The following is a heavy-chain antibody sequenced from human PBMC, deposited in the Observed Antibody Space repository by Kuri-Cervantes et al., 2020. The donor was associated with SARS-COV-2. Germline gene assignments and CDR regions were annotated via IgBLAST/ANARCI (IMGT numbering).Heavy chain of an antibody. V-gene: IGHV3-7*01. CDR1: GFSFNKYW. CDR2: LKEDGSET. CDR3: ARDPYRSDNAFDAFDM. D-gene: IGHD6-19*01. Sequence: GESLKISCAASGFSFNKYWMTWVRHAPGKGLEWVANLKEDGSETSYLDPVKGRLTISRDNAKNLLYLQMDGLRGEDTALYYCARDPYRSDNAFDAFDMWGQGTMVTVSS. J-gene: IGHJ3*02.